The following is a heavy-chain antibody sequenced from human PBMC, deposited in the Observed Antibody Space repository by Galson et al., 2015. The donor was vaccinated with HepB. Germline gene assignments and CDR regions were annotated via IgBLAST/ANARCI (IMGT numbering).Heavy chain of an antibody. V-gene: IGHV3-15*01. CDR2: IKSETDGGTT. CDR1: GFTFSNAW. CDR3: TTAFSITMIVVVTPDLDAFDI. Sequence: SLRLSCAASGFTFSNAWMSWVRQAPGKGLEWVGRIKSETDGGTTDYAAPVKGRFTISRDDSKNTLYLQMNSLKTEDTAVYYCTTAFSITMIVVVTPDLDAFDIWGHGTMVTVSS. D-gene: IGHD3-22*01. J-gene: IGHJ3*02.